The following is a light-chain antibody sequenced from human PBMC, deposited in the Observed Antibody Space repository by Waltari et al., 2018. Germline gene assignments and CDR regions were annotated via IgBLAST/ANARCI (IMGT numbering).Light chain of an antibody. Sequence: DIQMTQSPSTLSASVGDRVTITCRASQSISSWLAWYQQKPGKAPKHRPYDASSLESGVPSRFSGSGSGTEFTLTISSLQPDDFATYYCQQYNSYSGTFGQGTKVEIK. CDR2: DAS. CDR3: QQYNSYSGT. J-gene: IGKJ1*01. CDR1: QSISSW. V-gene: IGKV1-5*01.